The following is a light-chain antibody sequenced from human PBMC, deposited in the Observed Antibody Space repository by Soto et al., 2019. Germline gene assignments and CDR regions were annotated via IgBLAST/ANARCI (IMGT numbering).Light chain of an antibody. CDR1: QSVSSGY. Sequence: EVVLTQSPGSLSLSPGERATLSCRASQSVSSGYLAWYQQKPGQAPRLLIYGASSRATDIPDRSSGSGSGTDFTLTISRLEPEDFAVYYCQQYGYSSFTFGQGTKLEIK. CDR3: QQYGYSSFT. CDR2: GAS. V-gene: IGKV3-20*01. J-gene: IGKJ2*01.